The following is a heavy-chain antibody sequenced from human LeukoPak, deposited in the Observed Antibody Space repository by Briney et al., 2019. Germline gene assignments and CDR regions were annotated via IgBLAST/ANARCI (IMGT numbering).Heavy chain of an antibody. V-gene: IGHV4-30-4*01. CDR1: GGSISSGDYY. Sequence: SQTLSLTCTVSGGSISSGDYYWSWIRQPPGKGLEWIGYIYYSGSTYYNPSLKSRVTISVDTSKNQFSLKLSSVTAADTAVYYCARAHRDSYYYDSSGYYLDPYYFDYWGQGTLVTVSS. J-gene: IGHJ4*02. D-gene: IGHD3-22*01. CDR2: IYYSGST. CDR3: ARAHRDSYYYDSSGYYLDPYYFDY.